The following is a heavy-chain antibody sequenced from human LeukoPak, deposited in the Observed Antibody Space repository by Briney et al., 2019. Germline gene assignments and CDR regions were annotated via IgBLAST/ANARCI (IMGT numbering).Heavy chain of an antibody. D-gene: IGHD3-9*01. J-gene: IGHJ4*02. CDR3: AKDPYGIRYFDY. CDR1: GFTFSRHD. CDR2: LRGSGDDR. Sequence: PGGSLRLSCAVSGFTFSRHDLSWVRQAPGKGLEWVSLLRGSGDDRYYADSVKGRFTISRDNSKNSVYLQMNTVRAEDTAVYYCAKDPYGIRYFDYWGQGTLVTVSS. V-gene: IGHV3-23*01.